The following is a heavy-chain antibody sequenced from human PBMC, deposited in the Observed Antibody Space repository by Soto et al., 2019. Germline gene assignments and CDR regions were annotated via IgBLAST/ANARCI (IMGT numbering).Heavy chain of an antibody. V-gene: IGHV4-59*01. CDR1: GGSISSYY. J-gene: IGHJ6*02. CDR3: ARGQEDIVVVVAATKDYYYGMDV. Sequence: QVQLQESGPGLVKPSETLSLTCTVSGGSISSYYWSWIRQPPGKGLEWIGYIYYSGSTNYNPSLKSRVTISVDTSKNQFSLKLSSVTAADTAVYYCARGQEDIVVVVAATKDYYYGMDVWGQGTTVTVSS. D-gene: IGHD2-15*01. CDR2: IYYSGST.